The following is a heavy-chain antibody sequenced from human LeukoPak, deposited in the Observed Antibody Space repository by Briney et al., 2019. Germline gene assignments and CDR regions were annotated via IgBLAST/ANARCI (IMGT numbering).Heavy chain of an antibody. CDR3: ARTSYDILTGYSYYYYYMDV. CDR2: IFYSGST. J-gene: IGHJ6*03. D-gene: IGHD3-9*01. CDR1: SGSISTSNYY. V-gene: IGHV4-39*07. Sequence: SETLSLTCTVSSGSISTSNYYWGWVRQPPGKALEWIGNIFYSGSTYYSPSLKSRVTISLDTSKNQFSLKLSSVTAADTAVYYCARTSYDILTGYSYYYYYMDVWGKGTTVTISS.